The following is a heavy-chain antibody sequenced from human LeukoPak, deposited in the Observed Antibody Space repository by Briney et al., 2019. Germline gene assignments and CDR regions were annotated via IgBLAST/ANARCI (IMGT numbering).Heavy chain of an antibody. CDR3: ERLIAKHSSGLNGGVFDY. J-gene: IGHJ4*02. Sequence: GESLKISCKGSGYSFTSYWIGWVRQMPGKGLEWMGIIYPGDSDTRYSPSFQGQVTISADKSISTAYLQWSSLKASDTAMYYCERLIAKHSSGLNGGVFDYWGQGTLVTLSS. D-gene: IGHD6-19*01. CDR1: GYSFTSYW. CDR2: IYPGDSDT. V-gene: IGHV5-51*01.